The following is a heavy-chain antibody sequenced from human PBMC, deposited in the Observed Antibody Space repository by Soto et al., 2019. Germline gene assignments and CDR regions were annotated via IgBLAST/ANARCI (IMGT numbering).Heavy chain of an antibody. CDR2: IIPILGIA. Sequence: QVQLVQSGAEVKKPGSSEKVSCKASGGTFSSYTISWVRQAPGQGLEWMGRIIPILGIANYAQEFQGRVTITAAKTTSTAYMELSSLRSEDTAVYYCARDPDIVVVPAARVRDYWGQGTLVTVSS. D-gene: IGHD2-2*01. V-gene: IGHV1-69*08. CDR1: GGTFSSYT. CDR3: ARDPDIVVVPAARVRDY. J-gene: IGHJ4*02.